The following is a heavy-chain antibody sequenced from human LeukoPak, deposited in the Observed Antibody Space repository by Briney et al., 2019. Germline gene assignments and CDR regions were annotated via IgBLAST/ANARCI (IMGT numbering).Heavy chain of an antibody. CDR1: GYTFTGYY. D-gene: IGHD5-12*01. CDR2: INPNSGGT. Sequence: GASVKVSCKASGYTFTGYYMHWVRQAPGQGLEWMGWINPNSGGTNYAQKFQGRVTMTRDTSISTAYMELSRLRSDDTAVYYCATLYVDIVATVAHFDYWGQGTLVTVSS. CDR3: ATLYVDIVATVAHFDY. V-gene: IGHV1-2*02. J-gene: IGHJ4*02.